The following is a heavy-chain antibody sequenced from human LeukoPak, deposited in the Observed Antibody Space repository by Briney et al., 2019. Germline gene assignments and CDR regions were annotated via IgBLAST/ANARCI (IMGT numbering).Heavy chain of an antibody. V-gene: IGHV1-3*01. CDR1: GFTFTNYA. Sequence: ASVKVSCKASGFTFTNYAMQWVRQAPGQRLEWMGWINAGNGHTRYSQRFQGRVTITADESTSTAYMELSSLRSEDTAVYYCARDKHQYSSSREFDYWGQGTLVTVSS. CDR3: ARDKHQYSSSREFDY. CDR2: INAGNGHT. J-gene: IGHJ4*02. D-gene: IGHD6-13*01.